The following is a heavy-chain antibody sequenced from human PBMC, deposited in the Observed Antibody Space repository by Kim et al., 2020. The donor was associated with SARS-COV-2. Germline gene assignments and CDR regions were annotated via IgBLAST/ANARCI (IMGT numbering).Heavy chain of an antibody. CDR1: GGSFSGYY. D-gene: IGHD3-10*01. Sequence: SETLSLTCAVYGGSFSGYYWSWIRQPPGKGLEWIGEINHSGSTNYNPSLKSRVTISVDTSKNQFSLKLSSVTAADTAVYYCARRRKTYYYGSGSLDVWGQGTTVTVSS. CDR2: INHSGST. CDR3: ARRRKTYYYGSGSLDV. J-gene: IGHJ6*02. V-gene: IGHV4-34*01.